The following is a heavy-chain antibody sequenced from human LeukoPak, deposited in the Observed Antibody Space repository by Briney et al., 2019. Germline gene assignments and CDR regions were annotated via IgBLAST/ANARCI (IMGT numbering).Heavy chain of an antibody. CDR1: GYTFTSYY. CDR3: ARDVLLWFGEFGGPGYNFDY. Sequence: GASVKVSCKASGYTFTSYYMHWVRQAPGQGLEWMGIINPSGGSTSYAQKFQGRVTMTRDTSTSTVYMELSSLRSEDTAVYYCARDVLLWFGEFGGPGYNFDYWGQGTLVTVSS. CDR2: INPSGGST. D-gene: IGHD3-10*01. J-gene: IGHJ4*02. V-gene: IGHV1-46*01.